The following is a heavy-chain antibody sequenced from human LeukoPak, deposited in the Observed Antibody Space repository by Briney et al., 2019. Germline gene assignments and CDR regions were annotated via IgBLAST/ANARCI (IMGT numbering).Heavy chain of an antibody. D-gene: IGHD5-18*01. J-gene: IGHJ4*02. V-gene: IGHV3-23*01. CDR1: GFTFSSYA. CDR2: ISGSGGST. Sequence: PGGSLRLSCAASGFTFSSYAMSWVRQAPGKGLEWVSAISGSGGSTYYADSVKGRFTISRDNSKNTLYLQMNSLRAEDTAVYYCAKVPRGQLWSDGFDYWGQGTLVTVSS. CDR3: AKVPRGQLWSDGFDY.